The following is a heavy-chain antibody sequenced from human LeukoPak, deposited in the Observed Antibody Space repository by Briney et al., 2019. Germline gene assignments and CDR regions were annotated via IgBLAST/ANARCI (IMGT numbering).Heavy chain of an antibody. CDR1: GFTFSSYW. CDR2: INSDGSST. CDR3: ASAPTKSDYPWFDP. V-gene: IGHV3-74*01. D-gene: IGHD4-17*01. J-gene: IGHJ5*02. Sequence: PGGSLRLSCAASGFTFSSYWMHWVRQAPGKGLVWVSRINSDGSSTSYADSVKGLFTISRDNAKNTLYLQMNSLRAEDTAVYYCASAPTKSDYPWFDPWGQGTLVTVSS.